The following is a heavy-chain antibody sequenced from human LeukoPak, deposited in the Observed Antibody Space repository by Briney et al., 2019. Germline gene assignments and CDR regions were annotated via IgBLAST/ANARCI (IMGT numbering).Heavy chain of an antibody. D-gene: IGHD6-6*01. CDR2: ISGGGGST. V-gene: IGHV3-23*01. Sequence: HPGGSRRLSCEVSGFTFSSHAMGWVRQAPGEGLEWVSVISGGGGSTYYADSLKGRFTISRDNSKNTLYLQMNSLRAEDTAVYYCARRIPSIAARPPYYYYYMDVWGKGTTVTVSS. CDR1: GFTFSSHA. J-gene: IGHJ6*03. CDR3: ARRIPSIAARPPYYYYYMDV.